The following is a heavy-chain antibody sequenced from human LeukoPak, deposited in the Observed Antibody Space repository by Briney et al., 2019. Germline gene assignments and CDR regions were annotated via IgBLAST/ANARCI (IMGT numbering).Heavy chain of an antibody. CDR3: ARDSGAPLRYFDWYNISPGYFDY. Sequence: ASVKVSCKASGYTFTSYGISWVRQAPGQGLEWMGWISAYNGNTNYAQKLQGRVTMTTDTSTSTAYMELRSLRSDDTAVYYCARDSGAPLRYFDWYNISPGYFDYWGQGTLVTVSS. D-gene: IGHD3-9*01. CDR2: ISAYNGNT. J-gene: IGHJ4*02. V-gene: IGHV1-18*01. CDR1: GYTFTSYG.